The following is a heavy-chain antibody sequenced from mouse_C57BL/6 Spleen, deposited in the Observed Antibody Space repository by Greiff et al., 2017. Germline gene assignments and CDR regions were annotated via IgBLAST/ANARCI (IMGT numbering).Heavy chain of an antibody. V-gene: IGHV2-6-1*01. J-gene: IGHJ3*01. CDR3: ARHDFDGPLAY. CDR1: GFSLTSYG. D-gene: IGHD2-3*01. CDR2: IWSDGST. Sequence: VKLMESGPGLVAPSQSLSISCTVSGFSLTSYGVHWVRQPPGKGLEWLVVIWSDGSTTYNSAHKSRLSISKDNSKSQVFLKMNSLQTDDTAMYYCARHDFDGPLAYWGQGTLVTVSA.